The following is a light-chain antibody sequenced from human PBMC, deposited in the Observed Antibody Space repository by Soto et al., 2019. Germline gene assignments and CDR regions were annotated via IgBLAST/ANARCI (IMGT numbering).Light chain of an antibody. CDR2: GAS. V-gene: IGKV1-39*01. J-gene: IGKJ2*01. CDR3: QQSDSVPLT. CDR1: LSISSH. Sequence: DIQMTQSPSSLSASVGDRVTITCRASLSISSHLNWYQQKPGKAPKFLISGASSLQSGVPSRFSGSGSGTDFTLTISSLQPEDFASYYCQQSDSVPLTFGQGTKLEI.